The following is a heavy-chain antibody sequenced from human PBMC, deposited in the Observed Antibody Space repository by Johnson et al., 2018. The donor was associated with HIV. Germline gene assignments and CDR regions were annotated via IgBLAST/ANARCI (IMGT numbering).Heavy chain of an antibody. J-gene: IGHJ3*02. V-gene: IGHV3-11*04. CDR1: GFTFSDYY. Sequence: QVQLVESGGGLVKPGGYLSLSCAASGFTFSDYYMSWIRQAPGKGLEWVSYINSSGSTIYYADSVTGRFTISRDNAKNSLYLQRNSLRAEDTAVSYCGTDINYSNYVTDAFDIWGQGTMVIVSS. CDR3: GTDINYSNYVTDAFDI. CDR2: INSSGSTI. D-gene: IGHD4-11*01.